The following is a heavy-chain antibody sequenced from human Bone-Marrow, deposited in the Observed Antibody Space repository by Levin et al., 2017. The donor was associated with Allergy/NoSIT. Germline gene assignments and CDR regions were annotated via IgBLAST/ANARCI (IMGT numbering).Heavy chain of an antibody. CDR1: GGSISSSSYY. Sequence: RSQTLSLTCTVSGGSISSSSYYWGWIRQPPGKGLEWIGSIYYSGSTYYNPSLKSRVTISVDTSKNQFSLKLSSVTAADTAVYYCARDHIVVVPAASPYYYYYGMDVWGQGTTVTVSS. V-gene: IGHV4-39*07. J-gene: IGHJ6*02. D-gene: IGHD2-2*01. CDR2: IYYSGST. CDR3: ARDHIVVVPAASPYYYYYGMDV.